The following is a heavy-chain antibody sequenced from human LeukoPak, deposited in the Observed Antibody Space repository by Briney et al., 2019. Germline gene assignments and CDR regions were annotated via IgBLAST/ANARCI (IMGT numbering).Heavy chain of an antibody. V-gene: IGHV4-34*01. CDR1: GGTFSGYY. J-gene: IGHJ4*02. D-gene: IGHD2-15*01. CDR3: ARGAICNGGSCYSWFEY. CDR2: INDSGST. Sequence: PSGTLCLSCAAYGGTFSGYYWSWVRQPPGKGLEWIGEINDSGSTKYNPSLKSRVTISVNAYKNHLSLKLRSITAAETAAYYCARGAICNGGSCYSWFEYWGQGTLVTVS.